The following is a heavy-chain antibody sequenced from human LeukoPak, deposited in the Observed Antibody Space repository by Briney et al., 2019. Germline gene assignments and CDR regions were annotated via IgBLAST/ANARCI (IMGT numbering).Heavy chain of an antibody. D-gene: IGHD5-12*01. CDR1: EFTFSSYW. CDR2: IKRDGSEE. Sequence: PGGSLRLSCAASEFTFSSYWMSWVRKAPGKGLEWVANIKRDGSEEHYVDSVKGRYTISRDNAKNSLYLQMNSLRVEDTAVYYCARFAILPTMRAVAYGGQGSPVTVSS. J-gene: IGHJ4*02. CDR3: ARFAILPTMRAVAY. V-gene: IGHV3-7*01.